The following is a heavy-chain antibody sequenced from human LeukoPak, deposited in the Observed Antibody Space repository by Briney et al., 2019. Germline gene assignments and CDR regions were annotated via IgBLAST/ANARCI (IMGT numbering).Heavy chain of an antibody. CDR1: GFTFSSYA. CDR3: AKCGYYYDYMDV. Sequence: GGSLRLSCAASGFTFSSYAMSWVRQAPGKGLEWVSAISGSGGSTYYADSVKGRFTISRDNSKSTLYLQMNSLRAEDTAVYYCAKCGYYYDYMDVWGKGTTVTVSS. V-gene: IGHV3-23*01. D-gene: IGHD1-26*01. J-gene: IGHJ6*03. CDR2: ISGSGGST.